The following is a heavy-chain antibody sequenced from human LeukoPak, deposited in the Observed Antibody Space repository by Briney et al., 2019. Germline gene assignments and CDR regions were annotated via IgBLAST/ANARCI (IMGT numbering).Heavy chain of an antibody. CDR3: ARDFSSGSYYGDYYFDY. Sequence: GGSLRLSCAASGFTFSSYTMNWVRQAPGKGLEWVSSITHSSSSMYYADSVKGRFTISRDNAKNSLYLQMNSLRAEDTAVYYCARDFSSGSYYGDYYFDYWGQGTLVTVSS. J-gene: IGHJ4*02. CDR2: ITHSSSSM. D-gene: IGHD1-26*01. CDR1: GFTFSSYT. V-gene: IGHV3-21*01.